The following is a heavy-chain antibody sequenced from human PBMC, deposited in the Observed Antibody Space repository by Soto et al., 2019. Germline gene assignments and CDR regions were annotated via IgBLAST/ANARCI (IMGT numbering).Heavy chain of an antibody. CDR1: GFTFSSYS. Sequence: EVQLVESGGGLVQPGGSLRLSCAASGFTFSSYSMNWVRQAPGKGLEWVSYISSSSSTIYYEDSVKGRFTISRDNAKNSLYLQMNSLRAEDTAVYYCARDPIQLYDYIWGSYRYQDYYYYYMDVWGKGTTVTVSS. V-gene: IGHV3-48*01. D-gene: IGHD3-16*02. CDR3: ARDPIQLYDYIWGSYRYQDYYYYYMDV. CDR2: ISSSSSTI. J-gene: IGHJ6*03.